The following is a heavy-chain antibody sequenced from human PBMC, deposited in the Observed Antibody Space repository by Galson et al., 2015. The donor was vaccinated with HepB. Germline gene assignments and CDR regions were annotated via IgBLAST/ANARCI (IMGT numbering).Heavy chain of an antibody. Sequence: QSGAEVKKPGESLRISCKGSGYSFTSYWISWVRQMPGKGLEWMGRIDPSDSYTNYSPSFQGHVTISADKSISTAYLQWSSLKASDTAMYYCARPGSGDSSSWYSPRPNYYGMDVWGQGTTVTVSS. D-gene: IGHD6-13*01. J-gene: IGHJ6*02. CDR2: IDPSDSYT. V-gene: IGHV5-10-1*01. CDR1: GYSFTSYW. CDR3: ARPGSGDSSSWYSPRPNYYGMDV.